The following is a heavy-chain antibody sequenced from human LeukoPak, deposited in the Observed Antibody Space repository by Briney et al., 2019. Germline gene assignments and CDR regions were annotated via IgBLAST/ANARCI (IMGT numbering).Heavy chain of an antibody. Sequence: GGSLRLSCAASGFTFSSYAMSWVRQAPGKGLEWVSAISGSGGSTYYADSVKGRFTISRDNSKNTLYLQMNSLRAEDTAVYYCAKDLGDYYDSSGYYYVWGQGTLVTVSS. V-gene: IGHV3-23*01. CDR3: AKDLGDYYDSSGYYYV. D-gene: IGHD3-22*01. CDR2: ISGSGGST. CDR1: GFTFSSYA. J-gene: IGHJ4*02.